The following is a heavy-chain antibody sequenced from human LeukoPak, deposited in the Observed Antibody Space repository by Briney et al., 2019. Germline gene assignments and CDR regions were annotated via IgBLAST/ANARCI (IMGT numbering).Heavy chain of an antibody. J-gene: IGHJ4*02. D-gene: IGHD6-19*01. Sequence: GGSLRLSCAASGFTFSSYSMNWVRQAPGKGLEWVSSISSSSSYIYYADSVKGRFTISRDNAKNSLYLQMNSLRAEDTAVYYCARDRYSSGSFDYWGQGALVTVSS. V-gene: IGHV3-21*01. CDR1: GFTFSSYS. CDR2: ISSSSSYI. CDR3: ARDRYSSGSFDY.